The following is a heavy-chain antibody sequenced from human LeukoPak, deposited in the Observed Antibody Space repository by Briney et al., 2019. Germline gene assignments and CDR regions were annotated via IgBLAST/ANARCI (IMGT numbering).Heavy chain of an antibody. CDR2: INHSGST. J-gene: IGHJ6*04. CDR3: ARGRITMVRGGPHRPPYYYGMDV. D-gene: IGHD3-10*01. Sequence: SETLSLTCAVYGGSFSGYYWSWIRQPPGKGLEWIGEINHSGSTSYNPSLKSRVTISVDTSKNQFSLKLSSVTAADTAVYYCARGRITMVRGGPHRPPYYYGMDVWGKGTTVTVSS. CDR1: GGSFSGYY. V-gene: IGHV4-34*01.